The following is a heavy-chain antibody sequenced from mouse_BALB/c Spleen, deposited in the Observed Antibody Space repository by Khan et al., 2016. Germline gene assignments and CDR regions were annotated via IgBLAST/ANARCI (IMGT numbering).Heavy chain of an antibody. D-gene: IGHD2-1*01. CDR1: GFTFSSYG. CDR3: ASSLLVGSDNTNGFDC. V-gene: IGHV5-6*01. CDR2: ITSGGSFT. Sequence: EVELVESGGDLVKPGGSLKLSCAASGFTFSSYGMSWVRQTPDKRLEWVATITSGGSFTYYPDSVKGRFTISRDNAKNTLYLQMSSLKSEDSAMYYCASSLLVGSDNTNGFDCWGRGTHVTVSA. J-gene: IGHJ3*01.